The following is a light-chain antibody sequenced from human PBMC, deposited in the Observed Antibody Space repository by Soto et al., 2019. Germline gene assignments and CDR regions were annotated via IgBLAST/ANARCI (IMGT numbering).Light chain of an antibody. V-gene: IGLV2-14*01. J-gene: IGLJ2*01. CDR1: SSDVGGYSY. CDR3: TSYTGSNTVV. Sequence: QSALTQPASVSGSPGQSITISCTGTSSDVGGYSYVSWYQQHPGKAPKLMIYEVSNRPSGLSNRFSGSKSGNTASLTISGLQAEDEADYYCTSYTGSNTVVFGGGTKDTVL. CDR2: EVS.